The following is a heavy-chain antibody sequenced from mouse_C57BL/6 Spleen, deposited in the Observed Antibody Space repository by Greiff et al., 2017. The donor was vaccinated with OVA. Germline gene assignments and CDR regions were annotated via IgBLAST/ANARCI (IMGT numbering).Heavy chain of an antibody. CDR2: IYPGSGNT. V-gene: IGHV1-76*01. CDR1: GYTFTDYY. Sequence: VQLQQSGPELVKPGASVKISCKASGYTFTDYYINWVKQRPGQGLEWIARIYPGSGNTYYNEKFKGKATLTAEKSSSTAYMQLSSLTSEDSAVYFCARTAQATFMDYWGQGTSVTVSS. J-gene: IGHJ4*01. CDR3: ARTAQATFMDY. D-gene: IGHD3-2*02.